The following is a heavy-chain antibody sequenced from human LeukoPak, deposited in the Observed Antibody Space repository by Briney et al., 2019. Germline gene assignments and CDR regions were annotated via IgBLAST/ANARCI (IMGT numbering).Heavy chain of an antibody. CDR1: GYTFSNYG. J-gene: IGHJ4*02. V-gene: IGHV1-18*01. D-gene: IGHD3-3*01. Sequence: ASVKVSCKTSGYTFSNYGITWVRQAPGQGLEWMGWISAYDGNTDYVQKFQGRVTMTKDTITSTVYMELTNLRSDDTAVYYCARDLLDFWSAPTYLDYWGQGTLVTVSS. CDR3: ARDLLDFWSAPTYLDY. CDR2: ISAYDGNT.